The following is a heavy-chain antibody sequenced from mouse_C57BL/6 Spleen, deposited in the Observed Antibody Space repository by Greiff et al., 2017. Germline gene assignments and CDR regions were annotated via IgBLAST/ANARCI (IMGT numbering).Heavy chain of an antibody. CDR2: IDPSDSET. V-gene: IGHV1-52*01. D-gene: IGHD1-1*01. J-gene: IGHJ1*03. Sequence: QVQLQQPGAELVRPGSSVKLSCKASGYTFTSYWMHWVKQRPIQGLEWIGNIDPSDSETHYNQKFKDKATLTVDKSSSTAYMQRSSLTSEDSAVYYCARFITTVTGGYCDVWGTGTTVTVSS. CDR1: GYTFTSYW. CDR3: ARFITTVTGGYCDV.